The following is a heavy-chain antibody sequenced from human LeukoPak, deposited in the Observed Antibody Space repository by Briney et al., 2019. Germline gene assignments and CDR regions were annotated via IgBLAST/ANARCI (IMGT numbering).Heavy chain of an antibody. CDR2: ISSSSSYI. CDR3: ASWDSSWYFWDY. Sequence: GSLRLSFAASGFPFSSYSMNWVRQAPGKGLEWVSSISSSSSYIYYADSVKGRFTISRDNAKNSLYLQMNSLRAEDTAVYYCASWDSSWYFWDYWGQGTLVTVSS. V-gene: IGHV3-21*01. J-gene: IGHJ4*02. D-gene: IGHD6-13*01. CDR1: GFPFSSYS.